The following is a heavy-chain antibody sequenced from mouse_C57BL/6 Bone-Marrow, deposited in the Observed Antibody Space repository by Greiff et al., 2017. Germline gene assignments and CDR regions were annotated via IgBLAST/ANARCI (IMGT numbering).Heavy chain of an antibody. CDR2: IDPSDSYT. J-gene: IGHJ2*01. Sequence: QVQLQQPGAELVRPGTSVKLSCKASGYTFTSYWMHWVKQRPGQGLEWIGVIDPSDSYTNYNQKFKGKATLTVDTSSSTAYMQLSSLKSEDSAVYYCESYYGSSYYFDYWGQGTTLTVSS. D-gene: IGHD1-1*01. V-gene: IGHV1-59*01. CDR3: ESYYGSSYYFDY. CDR1: GYTFTSYW.